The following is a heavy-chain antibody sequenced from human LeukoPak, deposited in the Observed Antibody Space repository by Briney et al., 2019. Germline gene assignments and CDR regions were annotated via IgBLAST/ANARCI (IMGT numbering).Heavy chain of an antibody. J-gene: IGHJ5*02. V-gene: IGHV3-7*04. CDR3: ARDGPGAGDGSVFFGVPGS. Sequence: PGGSLRLSCAASGSSFRSYWMTWVRQAPGRGLEWVAHIKQDGSEKYYVDSVKGRFTISRDNVKKSLSLQMGYLRAEDTAVYYCARDGPGAGDGSVFFGVPGSWGQGTLVTVSS. D-gene: IGHD3-22*01. CDR2: IKQDGSEK. CDR1: GSSFRSYW.